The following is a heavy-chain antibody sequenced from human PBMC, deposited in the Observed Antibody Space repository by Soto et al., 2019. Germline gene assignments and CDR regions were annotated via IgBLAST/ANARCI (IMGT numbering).Heavy chain of an antibody. Sequence: SVKVSCKASGGTFSSYAISWVRQTPGQGLEWMGGIIPIFGTANYAQKFQGRVTITADESTSTAYMELSSLRSEDTAVYYCARDDVVIEKSYYYYGMDVWGQGTTVTVSS. CDR3: ARDDVVIEKSYYYYGMDV. CDR1: GGTFSSYA. V-gene: IGHV1-69*13. J-gene: IGHJ6*02. D-gene: IGHD3-22*01. CDR2: IIPIFGTA.